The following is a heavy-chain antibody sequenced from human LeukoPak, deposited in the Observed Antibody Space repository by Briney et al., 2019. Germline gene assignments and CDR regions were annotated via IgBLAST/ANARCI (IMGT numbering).Heavy chain of an antibody. CDR1: GFTFSSHG. J-gene: IGHJ6*04. CDR2: ISYDGSNK. CDR3: AKDRANAYYDILTPARAMDV. Sequence: GSLRLSCAASGFTFSSHGVHWVRQPPGKGLEWGAGISYDGSNKYYADSVKGRFTMSRDNSKNTLYLQMNSLRDEDTAVYYCAKDRANAYYDILTPARAMDVRGKGTTVTVSS. D-gene: IGHD3-9*01. V-gene: IGHV3-30*18.